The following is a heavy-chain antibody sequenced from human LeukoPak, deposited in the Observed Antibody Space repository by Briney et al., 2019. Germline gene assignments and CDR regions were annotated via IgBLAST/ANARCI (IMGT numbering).Heavy chain of an antibody. CDR3: ARAGLEIDY. V-gene: IGHV4-39*07. Sequence: SETLSLTCTVSGGYISSYYWGGIRQPPGKGLEWIGSIYYSGSTYYNPSLKSRVTISVDTSKNQFSLKLSSVTAADTAVYYCARAGLEIDYWGQGTLVTVSS. J-gene: IGHJ4*02. CDR1: GGYISSYY. CDR2: IYYSGST. D-gene: IGHD1-1*01.